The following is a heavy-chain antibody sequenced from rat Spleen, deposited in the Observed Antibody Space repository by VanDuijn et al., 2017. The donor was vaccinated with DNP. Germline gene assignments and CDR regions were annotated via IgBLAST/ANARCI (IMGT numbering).Heavy chain of an antibody. D-gene: IGHD1-12*03. V-gene: IGHV5-7*01. CDR2: ISTSGSRT. CDR3: ARRVIIMMVMITRTYYAMDA. Sequence: EVQLVESGGGLVQPGRSLKLSCTASGFIFSDYNMAWVRQAPKKGLEWVAAISTSGSRTYYPDSVKGRFTISRNNVNSILYLQMDSLRSDDTATYYCARRVIIMMVMITRTYYAMDAGGQGTSVTVSS. J-gene: IGHJ4*01. CDR1: GFIFSDYN.